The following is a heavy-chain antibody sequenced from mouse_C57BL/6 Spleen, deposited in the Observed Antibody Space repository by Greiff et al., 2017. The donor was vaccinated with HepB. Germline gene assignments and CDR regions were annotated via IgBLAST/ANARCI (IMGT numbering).Heavy chain of an antibody. V-gene: IGHV1-52*01. CDR1: GYTFTSYW. CDR2: IDPSDSET. D-gene: IGHD4-1*01. CDR3: ARLGRGHGYFDV. Sequence: VQLQQPGAELVRPGSSVKLSCKASGYTFTSYWMHWVKQRPIQGLEWIGNIDPSDSETHYNQKFKDKATLTVDKSSSTAYMQLSSLTSEDSAVYYCARLGRGHGYFDVWGTGTTVTVSS. J-gene: IGHJ1*03.